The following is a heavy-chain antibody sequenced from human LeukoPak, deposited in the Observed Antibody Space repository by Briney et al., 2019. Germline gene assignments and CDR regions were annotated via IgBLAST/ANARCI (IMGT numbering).Heavy chain of an antibody. CDR3: ARNRRIAAAGTGWFDP. V-gene: IGHV4-39*01. J-gene: IGHJ5*02. CDR2: IYYSGST. Sequence: PSETLSLTCTVSGGSISSSSYYWGWIRQPPGKGLEWIGSIYYSGSTYYNPSPKSRVTISVDTSKNQFSLKLSSVTAADTAVYYCARNRRIAAAGTGWFDPWGQGTLVTVSS. D-gene: IGHD6-13*01. CDR1: GGSISSSSYY.